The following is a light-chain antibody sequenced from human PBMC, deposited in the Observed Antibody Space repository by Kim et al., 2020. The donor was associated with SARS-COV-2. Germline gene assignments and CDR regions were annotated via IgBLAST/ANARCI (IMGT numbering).Light chain of an antibody. V-gene: IGLV3-19*01. CDR1: SLRDHY. CDR2: GKN. J-gene: IGLJ2*01. Sequence: SSELTQDPAVSVALGQTVRITCQGDSLRDHYASWYQQKPGQAPVLVIYGKNNRPSGIADRFSGSSSGNTASLTITGAQAEDEADYYCNSRDSSGNLPFGG. CDR3: NSRDSSGNLP.